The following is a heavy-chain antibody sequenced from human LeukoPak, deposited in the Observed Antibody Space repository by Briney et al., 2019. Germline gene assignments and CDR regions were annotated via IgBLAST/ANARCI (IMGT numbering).Heavy chain of an antibody. D-gene: IGHD1-14*01. CDR1: GFTVSTNC. V-gene: IGHV3-53*04. CDR3: ARHRGGLDY. Sequence: GGSLRLSCAASGFTVSTNCMTWVRQAPGKGLEWVSTIYSGGTTYYADSVMGRFTISRHNSRNTLYLQMNSLRAEDTAVYYCARHRGGLDYWGQGTLVTVSS. CDR2: IYSGGTT. J-gene: IGHJ4*02.